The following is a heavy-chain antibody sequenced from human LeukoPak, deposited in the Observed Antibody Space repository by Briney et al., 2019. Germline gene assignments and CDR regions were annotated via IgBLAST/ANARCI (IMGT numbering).Heavy chain of an antibody. V-gene: IGHV1-8*01. CDR3: ARFGISMTTVVTPGSDYYYGMDV. CDR1: GYTFTSYD. CDR2: MNPNSGNT. Sequence: GASVKVSCKASGYTFTSYDINWVRQATGQGLEWMGWMNPNSGNTGYAQKFQGRVTMTRNTSISTAYMELSSPRSEDTAVYYCARFGISMTTVVTPGSDYYYGMDVWGQGTTVTVSS. J-gene: IGHJ6*02. D-gene: IGHD4-23*01.